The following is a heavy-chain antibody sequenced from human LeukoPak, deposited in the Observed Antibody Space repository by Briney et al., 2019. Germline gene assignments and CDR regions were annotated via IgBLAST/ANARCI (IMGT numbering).Heavy chain of an antibody. CDR3: ARHDYGDYFGY. V-gene: IGHV1-69*04. CDR1: GGTFSSYA. J-gene: IGHJ4*02. D-gene: IGHD4-17*01. Sequence: GASVKVSCKASGGTFSSYAISWVRQAPGQGLEWMGRIIPIFGIANYAQKFQGRVTITADKSTSTAYMELSSLRSEDTVVYYCARHDYGDYFGYWGQGTLVTVSS. CDR2: IIPIFGIA.